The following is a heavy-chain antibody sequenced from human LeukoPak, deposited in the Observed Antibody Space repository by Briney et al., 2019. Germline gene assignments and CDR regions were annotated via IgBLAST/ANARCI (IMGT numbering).Heavy chain of an antibody. J-gene: IGHJ5*02. CDR2: ISGSGGST. CDR3: AKDPNSGYELNWFDP. Sequence: GGSLRLSCAASGFTFSSYAMSWVRQAPGKGLEWVSAISGSGGSTYYADSVKGRFTISRDNSKNTLYLQMNSLRAEDTAVYYCAKDPNSGYELNWFDPWGQGTLVTVSS. V-gene: IGHV3-23*01. CDR1: GFTFSSYA. D-gene: IGHD5-12*01.